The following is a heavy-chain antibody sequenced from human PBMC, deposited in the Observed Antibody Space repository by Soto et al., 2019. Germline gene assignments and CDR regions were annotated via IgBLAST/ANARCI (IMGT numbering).Heavy chain of an antibody. V-gene: IGHV3-48*02. J-gene: IGHJ4*02. Sequence: EVQLVESGGGLVQPGGSLRLSCAASGFPFSSYTMNWVRQAPGKGLEWVSYISSSISTIYYADSVKGRFTISRDNAKNSLYLQMNSLQDEDTAVYYCARDSYYYGSGSYYNFYWGQGTLVTVSS. D-gene: IGHD3-10*01. CDR1: GFPFSSYT. CDR2: ISSSISTI. CDR3: ARDSYYYGSGSYYNFY.